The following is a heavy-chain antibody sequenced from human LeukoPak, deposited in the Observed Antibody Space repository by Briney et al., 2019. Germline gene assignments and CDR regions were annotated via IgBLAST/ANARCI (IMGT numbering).Heavy chain of an antibody. V-gene: IGHV3-53*01. CDR1: GFIVNTNY. Sequence: GSLRLSCAVSGFIVNTNYMGWVRQAPGKGLEWVAVFYASGSTYYADSVKGRFTISRDNSENTLFLQMNTLRAEDTAVYYCARLGKNSYYYMDVWGKGTTVTVSS. CDR2: FYASGST. D-gene: IGHD7-27*01. CDR3: ARLGKNSYYYMDV. J-gene: IGHJ6*03.